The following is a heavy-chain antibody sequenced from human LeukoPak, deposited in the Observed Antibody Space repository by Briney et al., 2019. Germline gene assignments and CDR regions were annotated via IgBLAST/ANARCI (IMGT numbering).Heavy chain of an antibody. V-gene: IGHV3-21*01. CDR1: GFTFSSYS. D-gene: IGHD6-6*01. CDR2: ISSSSSYI. Sequence: PGGSLRLSCAASGFTFSSYSMNWVRQAPGKGLEWVSSISSSSSYIYHADSVKGRFTISRDNAKNSLYLQMNSLRAEDTAVYYCASGGGAYSSSYPADYWGQGTLVTVSS. CDR3: ASGGGAYSSSYPADY. J-gene: IGHJ4*02.